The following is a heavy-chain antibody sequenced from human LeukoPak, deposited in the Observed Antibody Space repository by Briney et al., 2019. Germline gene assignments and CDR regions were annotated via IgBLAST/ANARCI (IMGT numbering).Heavy chain of an antibody. J-gene: IGHJ5*02. Sequence: GESLKISCKGSGYSFTSYWICWVRQMPGKGLEWMGIIYPGDSDTRYSPSFQGQVTISADKSISTAYLQWSSLKASDTAMYYCARQWYSSSGPNWFDPWGQGTLVTVSS. V-gene: IGHV5-51*01. D-gene: IGHD6-13*01. CDR1: GYSFTSYW. CDR2: IYPGDSDT. CDR3: ARQWYSSSGPNWFDP.